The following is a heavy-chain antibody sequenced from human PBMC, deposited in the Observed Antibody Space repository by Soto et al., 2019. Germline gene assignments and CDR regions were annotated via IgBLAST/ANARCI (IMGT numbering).Heavy chain of an antibody. CDR2: IYYSGST. Sequence: QLQLQESGPGLVKPSETLSLTCTVSGGSISSSSYYWGWIRQPPGEGLEWIGSIYYSGSTYYNPSLNSRVTISVATSKTQFSLKLSSVTDADPAVYYCARHDVAYSSGWYGSNWFDPWGQGTLVTVSS. V-gene: IGHV4-39*01. J-gene: IGHJ5*02. CDR1: GGSISSSSYY. D-gene: IGHD6-19*01. CDR3: ARHDVAYSSGWYGSNWFDP.